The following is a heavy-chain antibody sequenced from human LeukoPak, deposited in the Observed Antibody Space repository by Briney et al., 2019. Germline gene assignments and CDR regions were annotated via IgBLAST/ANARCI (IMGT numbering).Heavy chain of an antibody. V-gene: IGHV1-18*01. CDR1: GYTFTSYG. J-gene: IGHJ4*02. CDR3: ARDGYYDSSGYYYTGDY. D-gene: IGHD3-22*01. Sequence: GASVKVSFKASGYTFTSYGISWVRQAPGQGLEWMGWISAYNGNTNYAQKLQGRVTMTTDTSTSTAYMELRSLRSDDTAVYYCARDGYYDSSGYYYTGDYWGQGTLVTVSS. CDR2: ISAYNGNT.